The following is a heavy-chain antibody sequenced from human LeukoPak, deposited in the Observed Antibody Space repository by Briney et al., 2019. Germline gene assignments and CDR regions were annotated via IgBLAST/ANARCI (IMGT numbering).Heavy chain of an antibody. J-gene: IGHJ6*02. CDR3: ARGLVDYDFWSGRRSGMDV. D-gene: IGHD3-3*01. CDR1: GYTFTSYG. V-gene: IGHV1-18*01. CDR2: ISAYNGNT. Sequence: ASVKVSCKASGYTFTSYGISWVRQAPGQGLEWMGWISAYNGNTNYAQKLQGRITMTTDTSTSTAYMELRSLRSDDTAAYYCARGLVDYDFWSGRRSGMDVWGQGTTVTVSS.